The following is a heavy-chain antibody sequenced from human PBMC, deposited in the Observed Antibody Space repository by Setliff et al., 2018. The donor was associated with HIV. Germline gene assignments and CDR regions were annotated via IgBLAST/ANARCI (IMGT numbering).Heavy chain of an antibody. CDR2: INSDGSST. J-gene: IGHJ4*02. Sequence: GGSLRLSCAASGFTFSNYWMHWVHQAPGEGLVWVSRINSDGSSTSYADSVRGRFTTSRDNTKNSLYLQMNNLRAEDAAVYYCVRDYMWAFDYWGQGTLVTVSS. CDR1: GFTFSNYW. V-gene: IGHV3-74*01. CDR3: VRDYMWAFDY. D-gene: IGHD1-26*01.